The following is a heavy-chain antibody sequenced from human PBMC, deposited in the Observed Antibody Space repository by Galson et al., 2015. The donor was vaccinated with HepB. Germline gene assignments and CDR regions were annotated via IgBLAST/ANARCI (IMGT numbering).Heavy chain of an antibody. CDR2: INKDGGEN. CDR1: GFTFSTFW. D-gene: IGHD6-19*01. V-gene: IGHV3-7*03. J-gene: IGHJ3*02. Sequence: SLRLSCAASGFTFSTFWMSWVRQAPGKGLEWVASINKDGGENFYVDSVEGRFSISRDNAKNELYLQLDSLRAEDTAVYFCSRVRYCSGGSCYLGAFDIWGQGTTVTVSS. CDR3: SRVRYCSGGSCYLGAFDI.